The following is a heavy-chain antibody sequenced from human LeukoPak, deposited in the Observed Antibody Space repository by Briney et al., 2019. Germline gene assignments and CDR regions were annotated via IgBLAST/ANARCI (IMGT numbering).Heavy chain of an antibody. CDR1: GLSFTNAW. V-gene: IGHV3-15*01. CDR2: IKSKGDGETT. CDR3: TTEQFQYCSGGSCYSTHDAFDI. Sequence: GGSLRLSCADSGLSFTNAWMSWVRQAPGKGLEWVGRIKSKGDGETTDYAAPVKGRFTISRDDSKNTLYLQMNSLKTEDTAVYYCTTEQFQYCSGGSCYSTHDAFDIWGQGTMVTVSS. J-gene: IGHJ3*02. D-gene: IGHD2-15*01.